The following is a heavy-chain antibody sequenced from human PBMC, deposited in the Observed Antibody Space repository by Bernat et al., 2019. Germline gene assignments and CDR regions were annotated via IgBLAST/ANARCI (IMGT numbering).Heavy chain of an antibody. Sequence: QITLKESGPTLVKPTETLTLTCTFSGFSLSTSGVGVAWIRQPPGKALEWLVVIYWDDDKRYSPSLKSRLTITKDTSKNQVVLTITNMDPVDTATYFCAHRGPGYNNSWDGGTLDYWGLGTLVTVSS. CDR1: GFSLSTSGVG. CDR2: IYWDDDK. D-gene: IGHD6-19*01. V-gene: IGHV2-5*02. J-gene: IGHJ4*02. CDR3: AHRGPGYNNSWDGGTLDY.